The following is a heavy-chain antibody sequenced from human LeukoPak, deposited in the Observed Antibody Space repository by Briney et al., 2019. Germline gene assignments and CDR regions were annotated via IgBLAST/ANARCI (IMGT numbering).Heavy chain of an antibody. CDR3: ARPLQFDSSGYYNY. J-gene: IGHJ4*02. V-gene: IGHV5-51*01. D-gene: IGHD3-22*01. CDR2: IYPGDSDT. CDR1: GYSFINYW. Sequence: GESLKISCKGSGYSFINYWIGWVRQMPGKGLEWMGIIYPGDSDTRYSPSFQGQVTISADKSISTAYLQWSSLKASDTAMYYRARPLQFDSSGYYNYWGQGTLVTVSS.